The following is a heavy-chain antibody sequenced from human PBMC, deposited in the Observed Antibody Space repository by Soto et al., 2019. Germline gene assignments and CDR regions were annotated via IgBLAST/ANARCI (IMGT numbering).Heavy chain of an antibody. CDR2: GYYSGYT. Sequence: PSETLSLTCTVSGGSIRGYSYYWGWIRQPPGKGLEWIGSGYYSGYTYHNPSLESRVTISVDTSKNQFSLKLSSVTAADTAIYYCARHDPMIRGIIINYFDPWGQGTLVTVS. CDR1: GGSIRGYSYY. CDR3: ARHDPMIRGIIINYFDP. J-gene: IGHJ5*02. D-gene: IGHD3-10*01. V-gene: IGHV4-39*01.